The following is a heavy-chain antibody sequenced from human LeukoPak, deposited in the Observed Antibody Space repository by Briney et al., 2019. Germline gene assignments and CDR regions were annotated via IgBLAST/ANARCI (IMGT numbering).Heavy chain of an antibody. J-gene: IGHJ3*02. CDR1: GGTFSSYA. CDR3: ARCRLQYYYDSSGYLLGAFDI. CDR2: IIPIFGTA. D-gene: IGHD3-22*01. V-gene: IGHV1-69*13. Sequence: ASVKVSCKASGGTFSSYAISWVRRAPGQGLEWMGGIIPIFGTANYAQKFQGRVTITADESTSTAYMELSSLRSEDTAVYYCARCRLQYYYDSSGYLLGAFDIWGQGTMVTVSS.